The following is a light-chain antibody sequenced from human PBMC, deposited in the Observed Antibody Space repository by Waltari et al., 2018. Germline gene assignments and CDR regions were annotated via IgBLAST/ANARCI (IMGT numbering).Light chain of an antibody. CDR3: QAWDSSTYV. CDR1: KLGDKY. V-gene: IGLV3-1*01. CDR2: QDS. J-gene: IGLJ1*01. Sequence: SYELTQPPSVPVSPGQTASITCSGDKLGDKYACWYQQKPGHSPVLVIYQDSKRPSGIPERFSGSNSGNTATLTISGTQAMDEADYYCQAWDSSTYVFGTGTKLTVL.